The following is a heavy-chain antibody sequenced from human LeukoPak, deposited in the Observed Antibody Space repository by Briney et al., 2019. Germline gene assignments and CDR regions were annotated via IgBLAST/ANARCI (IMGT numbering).Heavy chain of an antibody. J-gene: IGHJ4*02. CDR2: ISYDGSNK. V-gene: IGHV3-30*18. CDR1: GFTFSSYG. Sequence: PGRSLRLSCTASGFTFSSYGMHWVRQAPGKGLEWVAVISYDGSNKYYADSVKGRFTISRDNSKNTLYLQMNSLRAEDTAVYYCAKERDGDYPVDWGQGTLVTVSS. CDR3: AKERDGDYPVD. D-gene: IGHD4-17*01.